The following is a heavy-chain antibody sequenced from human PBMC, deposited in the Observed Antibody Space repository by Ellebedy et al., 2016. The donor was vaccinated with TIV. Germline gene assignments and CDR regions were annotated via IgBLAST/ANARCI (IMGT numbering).Heavy chain of an antibody. CDR3: TRGPPDY. CDR2: TRNRANSYTT. J-gene: IGHJ4*02. V-gene: IGHV3-72*01. CDR1: GFTFSDHY. Sequence: GGSLRLSXAASGFTFSDHYMDWVRQAPGKGLEWLGRTRNRANSYTTEYAASVKGRFTISRDDSKNSLYLQMNSLKTEDTAVYYCTRGPPDYWGQGTLVTVSS.